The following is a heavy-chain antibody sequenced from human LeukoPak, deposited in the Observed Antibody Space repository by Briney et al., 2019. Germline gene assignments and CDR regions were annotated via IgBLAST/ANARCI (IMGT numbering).Heavy chain of an antibody. CDR2: IGASGGGT. CDR1: GFTFSSYS. V-gene: IGHV3-23*01. Sequence: GGSLRLSCAASGFTFSSYSMNWVRQAPGKGLEWVTGIGASGGGTYYADSVKGRFTISRDNSKNALYLQVSSLRAEDTAVYYCAKARGTYGSFDYWGQGTLVTVSS. CDR3: AKARGTYGSFDY. J-gene: IGHJ4*02. D-gene: IGHD3-10*01.